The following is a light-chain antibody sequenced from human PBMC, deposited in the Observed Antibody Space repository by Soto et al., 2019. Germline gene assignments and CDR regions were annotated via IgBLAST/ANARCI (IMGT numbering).Light chain of an antibody. CDR3: SSYISAITSHV. CDR2: EVN. CDR1: SSDVGSHRS. J-gene: IGLJ1*01. Sequence: QSVLTQPPSVSGSPGQSVTISCSGSSSDVGSHRSVSWYKQAPGSSPKLIIFEVNNRPSGVPDRFSESKSGNTASLTISGLQPEDEGDYYRSSYISAITSHVFGTGTKVTVL. V-gene: IGLV2-18*02.